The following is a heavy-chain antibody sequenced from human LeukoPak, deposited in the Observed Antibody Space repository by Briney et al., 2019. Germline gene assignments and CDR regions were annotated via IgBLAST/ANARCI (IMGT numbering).Heavy chain of an antibody. CDR2: IYDSGST. CDR1: GGSISSYY. J-gene: IGHJ3*01. CDR3: ARQSRHIFAFDL. Sequence: SETLSLTCTVSGGSISSYYWSWIRQPPGKGLEWIGYIYDSGSTNYNPSLKSRVKISIDTAKNQFSLKLISVTAADAAVYYCARQSRHIFAFDLWGQGTMVAVSS. D-gene: IGHD2-21*01. V-gene: IGHV4-59*08.